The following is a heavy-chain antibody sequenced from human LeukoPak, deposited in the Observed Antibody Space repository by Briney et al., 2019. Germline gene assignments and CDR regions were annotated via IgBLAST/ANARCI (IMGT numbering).Heavy chain of an antibody. CDR3: ARWKMELERNAFDF. Sequence: GGSLRLSCAASGFTFRTYWMSCIRQAPGNEPEWVADVNQDGSEEYYLQSVQGRFTVSRDNAQNAVFLQMTYLRADDMAVYYCARWKMELERNAFDFWGQGTVVTVSS. V-gene: IGHV3-7*01. D-gene: IGHD1-26*01. CDR1: GFTFRTYW. CDR2: VNQDGSEE. J-gene: IGHJ3*01.